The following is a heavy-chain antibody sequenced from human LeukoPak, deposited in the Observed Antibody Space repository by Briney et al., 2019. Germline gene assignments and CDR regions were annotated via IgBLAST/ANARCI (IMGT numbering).Heavy chain of an antibody. D-gene: IGHD3-22*01. V-gene: IGHV3-53*04. J-gene: IGHJ4*02. CDR3: AMSSGYYLGYFDY. Sequence: GGSLRLSCAASGFTVSSNYMSWVRQAPGKGLEWVSVIYSGGGTYYADSVKGRFTISRHNSKNTLYLQMNSLRAEDTAVYYCAMSSGYYLGYFDYWGQGTLVTVSS. CDR2: IYSGGGT. CDR1: GFTVSSNY.